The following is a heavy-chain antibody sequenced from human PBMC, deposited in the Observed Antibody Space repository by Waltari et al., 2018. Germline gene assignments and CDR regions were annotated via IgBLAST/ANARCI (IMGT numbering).Heavy chain of an antibody. CDR3: ARRGYCGIDCYSNYFDF. J-gene: IGHJ4*02. D-gene: IGHD2-21*01. V-gene: IGHV4-34*01. Sequence: QVLLQQWGAGLLKPSETLSPTCAVYGGSFHFYFRSWRRQPPGAGLEGSGEINHSGSTNYHPSLKSRASISVDTPNNHFSLKLTCVTAADTAAYYCARRGYCGIDCYSNYFDFWGQGTLVTVSS. CDR2: INHSGST. CDR1: GGSFHFYF.